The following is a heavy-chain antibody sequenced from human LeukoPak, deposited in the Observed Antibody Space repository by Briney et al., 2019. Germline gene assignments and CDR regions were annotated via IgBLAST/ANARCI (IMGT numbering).Heavy chain of an antibody. V-gene: IGHV3-20*04. CDR2: ITPNGDTT. J-gene: IGHJ3*02. D-gene: IGHD2-2*02. Sequence: PGGSLRLSCAASGFTFSDHGMNWVRQAPGKGLEWVSGITPNGDTTGYADSVRGRFTISRDNSKNTLYLQMNSLRAEDTAVYYCAKELLGYCSSTSCYRGAFDIWGQGTMVTVSS. CDR1: GFTFSDHG. CDR3: AKELLGYCSSTSCYRGAFDI.